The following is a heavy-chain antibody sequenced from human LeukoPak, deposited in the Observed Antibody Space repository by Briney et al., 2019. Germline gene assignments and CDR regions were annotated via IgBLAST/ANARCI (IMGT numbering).Heavy chain of an antibody. CDR2: IYTSGST. CDR1: GGSISSYY. D-gene: IGHD2-15*01. V-gene: IGHV4-4*07. Sequence: PSETLSLTCTVSGGSISSYYWSWIRQPAGKGLEWIGRIYTSGSTGYNPSLKSRVTMSVDTSKNQFTLKLSSVTAADTAVYYCARVDLRAAYFDYWGQGTLVTVSS. J-gene: IGHJ4*02. CDR3: ARVDLRAAYFDY.